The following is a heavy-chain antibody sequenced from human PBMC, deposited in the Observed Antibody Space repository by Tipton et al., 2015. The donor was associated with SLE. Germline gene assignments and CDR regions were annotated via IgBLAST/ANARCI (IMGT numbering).Heavy chain of an antibody. Sequence: TLSLTCTVSGGSISSGDYYWSWIRQPPGKGLEWIGYIYYSGSTNYNPSLKSRVTISLDTSKNQFSLKVTSVTAADTALYYCARGPRTSYFFDFWGQGTLVTVSS. D-gene: IGHD3/OR15-3a*01. CDR1: GGSISSGDYY. CDR3: ARGPRTSYFFDF. CDR2: IYYSGST. J-gene: IGHJ4*02. V-gene: IGHV4-61*08.